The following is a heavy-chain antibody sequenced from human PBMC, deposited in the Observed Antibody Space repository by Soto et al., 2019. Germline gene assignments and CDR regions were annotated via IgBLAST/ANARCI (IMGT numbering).Heavy chain of an antibody. CDR1: GFTFRSYA. CDR3: ARLRYYYDSSGYYPWTGFDY. V-gene: IGHV3-23*01. CDR2: ISGSGDRT. Sequence: ETLSLSCAASGFTFRSYAMIWVRQAPGKGLEWVSGISGSGDRTYYADSVEGRFTISRDNAKNTLYLQMNSLRAEDSAVYYCARLRYYYDSSGYYPWTGFDYWGQGTPVTVSS. D-gene: IGHD3-22*01. J-gene: IGHJ4*02.